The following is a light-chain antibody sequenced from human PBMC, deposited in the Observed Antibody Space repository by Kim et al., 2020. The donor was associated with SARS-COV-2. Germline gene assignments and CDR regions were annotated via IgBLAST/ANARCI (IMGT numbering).Light chain of an antibody. CDR2: AAS. J-gene: IGKJ5*01. CDR3: QQLNSYLIT. Sequence: ASVGDRVTITCRASQGISSYLAWYQQKPGKAPKLLIYAASTLQSGVPSRFSGSGSGTEFTLTISSPQPEDFATYYCQQLNSYLITFGQGTRLEIK. V-gene: IGKV1-9*01. CDR1: QGISSY.